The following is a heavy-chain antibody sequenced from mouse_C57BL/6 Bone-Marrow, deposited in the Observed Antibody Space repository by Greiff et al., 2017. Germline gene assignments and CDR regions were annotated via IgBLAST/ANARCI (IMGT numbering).Heavy chain of an antibody. CDR1: GFTFSDFY. D-gene: IGHD1-1*01. J-gene: IGHJ1*03. CDR3: ARDAYYGSSFYWYFDV. Sequence: EVKLVESGGGLVQSGRSLRLSCATSGFTFSDFYMEWVRQAPGKGLEWIAASRNKANDYTTEYSASVKGRFIVSRDTSQSILYLQMNALRAEDTASYYCARDAYYGSSFYWYFDVWGTGTTVTVSS. V-gene: IGHV7-1*01. CDR2: SRNKANDYTT.